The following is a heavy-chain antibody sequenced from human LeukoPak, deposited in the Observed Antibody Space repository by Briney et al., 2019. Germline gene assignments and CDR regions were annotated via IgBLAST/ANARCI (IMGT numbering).Heavy chain of an antibody. J-gene: IGHJ6*03. Sequence: SETLSLTCAVYGGSFSGYYWSWIRQPPGKGLEWMGSIYHSGSTYYNPSLKSRVTISVDTSKNQFSLKLSSVTAADTAVYYCARGGAYDSSGYYYPYYYYMDVWGKGTTVTVSS. V-gene: IGHV4-34*01. CDR3: ARGGAYDSSGYYYPYYYYMDV. CDR1: GGSFSGYY. D-gene: IGHD3-22*01. CDR2: IYHSGST.